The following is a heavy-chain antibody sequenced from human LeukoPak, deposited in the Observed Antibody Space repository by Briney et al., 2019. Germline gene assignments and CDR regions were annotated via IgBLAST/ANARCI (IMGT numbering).Heavy chain of an antibody. J-gene: IGHJ4*02. Sequence: GGSLRLSCTASGFTFSSYAMSWVRQAPGKGLEWVSAISGSGGSTYYADSVKGRFTISRGNSKNTLYLQMNSLRAEDTAVYYCAKEGNSSGFFDYWGQGTLVTVSS. V-gene: IGHV3-23*01. CDR1: GFTFSSYA. CDR3: AKEGNSSGFFDY. D-gene: IGHD6-19*01. CDR2: ISGSGGST.